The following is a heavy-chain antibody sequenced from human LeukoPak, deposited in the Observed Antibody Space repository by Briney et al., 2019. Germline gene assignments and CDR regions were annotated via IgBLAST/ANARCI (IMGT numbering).Heavy chain of an antibody. D-gene: IGHD3-10*01. CDR2: IYYRGST. V-gene: IGHV4-39*01. CDR1: GGSISSSSYY. Sequence: PSETLSLTCTVSGGSISSSSYYWGWIRQPPGKGLEWIGSIYYRGSTYYNPSLKSRVTISVDTSKNQFSLKLSSVTAADTAVYYCASRAPYGSGSYYNEYWGQGNLVTVSS. CDR3: ASRAPYGSGSYYNEY. J-gene: IGHJ4*02.